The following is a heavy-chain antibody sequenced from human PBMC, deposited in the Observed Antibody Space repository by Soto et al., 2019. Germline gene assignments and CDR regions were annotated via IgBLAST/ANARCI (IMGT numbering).Heavy chain of an antibody. CDR1: GFFLSTYA. V-gene: IGHV3-23*01. D-gene: IGHD4-17*01. CDR3: PPPGGYGVFHAFDI. Sequence: GRSLRLSCAASGFFLSTYAMNWVRQAPGKGLEWVSAISSSGDSAYYAESVRGRFTISRDNSINTLYLQMRSLRPEDTSVYYCPPPGGYGVFHAFDIW. J-gene: IGHJ3*02. CDR2: ISSSGDSA.